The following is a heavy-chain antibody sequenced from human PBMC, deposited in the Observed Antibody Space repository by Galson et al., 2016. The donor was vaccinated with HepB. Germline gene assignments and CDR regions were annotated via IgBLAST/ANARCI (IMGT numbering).Heavy chain of an antibody. V-gene: IGHV3-48*03. CDR3: AREADFYDSTGYFPPFAY. CDR1: GFTFSRYN. J-gene: IGHJ4*02. Sequence: SGFTFSRYNMNWVRQAPGKGLEWLADISISGSTVYYADSVKGRFTISRDNDKNSVYLQMDSLRDEDTAVYYCAREADFYDSTGYFPPFAYWGQGILVTVSS. D-gene: IGHD3-22*01. CDR2: ISISGSTV.